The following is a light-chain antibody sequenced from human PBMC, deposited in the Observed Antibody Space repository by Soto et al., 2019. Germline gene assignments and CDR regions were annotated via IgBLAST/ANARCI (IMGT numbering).Light chain of an antibody. J-gene: IGKJ5*01. CDR2: GAS. CDR1: QSVSSN. Sequence: ETVMTQSPATLSVSPGERATLSCRASQSVSSNLAWYHQKPGQAPRLLIFGASTRATGIPIRFSGSGSGTEFTLTISSLQSEDFAVYYCQQYKDWPLITFGQGTRREIK. V-gene: IGKV3-15*01. CDR3: QQYKDWPLIT.